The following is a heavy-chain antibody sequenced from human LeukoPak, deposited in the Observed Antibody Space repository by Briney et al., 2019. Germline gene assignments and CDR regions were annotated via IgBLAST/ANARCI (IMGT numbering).Heavy chain of an antibody. CDR3: ARGSSGGSCYRL. CDR2: INHSGST. J-gene: IGHJ4*02. V-gene: IGHV4-34*01. D-gene: IGHD2-15*01. Sequence: SETLSLTCAVYGGSFSGYYWSWIRQPPGKGLEWIGEINHSGSTNYNPSLKSRVTISVDTSKNQFSLKLSSVTAADTAVYYCARGSSGGSCYRLWGPGTLVTVSS. CDR1: GGSFSGYY.